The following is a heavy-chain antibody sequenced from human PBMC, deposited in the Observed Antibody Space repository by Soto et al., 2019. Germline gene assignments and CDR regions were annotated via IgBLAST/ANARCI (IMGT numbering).Heavy chain of an antibody. CDR1: GYTFTSYY. J-gene: IGHJ4*02. CDR3: AREPNQRIITYYYDSSGHPLDY. Sequence: ASVKVSCKASGYTFTSYYMHWVRQAPGQGLEWMGIINPSGGSTSYAQKFQGRVTMTRDTSTSTVYMELSSLRSEDTAVYYCAREPNQRIITYYYDSSGHPLDYCGQRTRVTVSA. V-gene: IGHV1-46*01. D-gene: IGHD3-22*01. CDR2: INPSGGST.